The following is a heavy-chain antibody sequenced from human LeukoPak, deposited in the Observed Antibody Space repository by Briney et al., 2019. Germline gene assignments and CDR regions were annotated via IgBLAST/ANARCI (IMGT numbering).Heavy chain of an antibody. CDR1: GFSLNTRGVG. CDR3: AHRKNYYDSSVFDN. CDR2: IYWDDDR. J-gene: IGHJ4*02. D-gene: IGHD3-22*01. V-gene: IGHV2-5*02. Sequence: SGPTLVNPPQTLTLTFTFSGFSLNTRGVGGGWIRQPPGRALEWLALIYWDDDRRYSPSLKSRLTITKDTSKNQVVLTITNMDPVDTATYFCAHRKNYYDSSVFDNWGQGTLVTVSS.